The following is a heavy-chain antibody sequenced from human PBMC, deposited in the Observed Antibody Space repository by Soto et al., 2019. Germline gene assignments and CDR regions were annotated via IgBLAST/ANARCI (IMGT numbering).Heavy chain of an antibody. Sequence: PGESLKISCKGSGYRFTSYWIAWVRQMPGKGLEWMGIIYPDDSYTRHSPSFQGQVTISADKSINTAYLQWSSLKASDTAMYYCATSAQRGYASGWSDRDYFGMDVWGQGTTVTVSS. CDR2: IYPDDSYT. D-gene: IGHD6-19*01. V-gene: IGHV5-51*01. CDR1: GYRFTSYW. CDR3: ATSAQRGYASGWSDRDYFGMDV. J-gene: IGHJ6*02.